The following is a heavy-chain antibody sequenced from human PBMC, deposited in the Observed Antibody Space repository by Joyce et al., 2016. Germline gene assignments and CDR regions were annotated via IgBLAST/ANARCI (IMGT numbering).Heavy chain of an antibody. Sequence: EVQLVESGGGLVQPGGSLRLSCAASGFNFSSSWMYWVRKAPGKGLVLVAGINRDGISKTYTDSVKGRFTSSRDNAKTTLYLKMNSLRAEDTAVYYCARLRRWSGPSDCWGQGTLVTVSS. CDR2: INRDGISK. CDR1: GFNFSSSW. D-gene: IGHD4-23*01. V-gene: IGHV3-74*03. J-gene: IGHJ4*02. CDR3: ARLRRWSGPSDC.